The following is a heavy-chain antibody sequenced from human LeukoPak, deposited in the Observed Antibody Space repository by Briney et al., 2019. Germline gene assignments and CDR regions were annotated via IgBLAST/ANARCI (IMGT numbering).Heavy chain of an antibody. CDR1: GGSISSYY. D-gene: IGHD3-10*01. Sequence: PSETLSLTCTVSGGSISSYYWSWIRQPPGKGLEWIGYIYYSGSTNYNPSLKSRVTISVDTSKNQFSLKLSSVTAADTAVYYCERGVRWFGELSDWFDPWGHGTLVTVSS. V-gene: IGHV4-59*01. CDR3: ERGVRWFGELSDWFDP. J-gene: IGHJ5*02. CDR2: IYYSGST.